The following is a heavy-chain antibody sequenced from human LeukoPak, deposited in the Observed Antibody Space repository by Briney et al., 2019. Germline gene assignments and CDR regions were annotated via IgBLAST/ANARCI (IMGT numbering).Heavy chain of an antibody. D-gene: IGHD3-3*01. CDR1: GGSISSSSYY. Sequence: PSETLSLTCTVSGGSISSSSYYWGWIRQPPGKGLEWIGSIYYSGSTYYNPSLKSRVTISVDTSKNQFSLKLSSVTAADTAVYYCARGRTIFGVVPIRDWGQGTLVTVSS. CDR3: ARGRTIFGVVPIRD. V-gene: IGHV4-39*01. CDR2: IYYSGST. J-gene: IGHJ4*02.